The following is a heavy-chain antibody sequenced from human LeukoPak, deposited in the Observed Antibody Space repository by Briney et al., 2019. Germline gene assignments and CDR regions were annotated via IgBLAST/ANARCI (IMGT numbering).Heavy chain of an antibody. CDR3: ARQVNFYFDS. D-gene: IGHD5-24*01. V-gene: IGHV5-51*01. Sequence: GESLKISCKGSGRSFTSYWIGWVRQMPGKGLEWMGTIYPGDSDTRYSPSFQGQVTISVDKSVATAYLQWSSLKASDTAMYFCARQVNFYFDSWGQGTLVTVSS. J-gene: IGHJ4*02. CDR1: GRSFTSYW. CDR2: IYPGDSDT.